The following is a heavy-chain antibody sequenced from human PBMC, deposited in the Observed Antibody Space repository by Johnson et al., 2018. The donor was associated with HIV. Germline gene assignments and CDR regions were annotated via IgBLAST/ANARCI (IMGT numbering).Heavy chain of an antibody. V-gene: IGHV3-15*01. CDR1: GFTFSNAW. D-gene: IGHD2-2*01. CDR2: IKSKTDGGTT. CDR3: TTDCRSTSCYGDGVLDI. Sequence: VQLVESGGGLVKPGGSLRLSCAASGFTFSNAWMSWVRQAPGKGLEWVGRIKSKTDGGTTDYAAPVKGRFTFSSDDSKNTVDLQMTSLKTEDTAVYYWTTDCRSTSCYGDGVLDIWGQGTMVTVSS. J-gene: IGHJ3*02.